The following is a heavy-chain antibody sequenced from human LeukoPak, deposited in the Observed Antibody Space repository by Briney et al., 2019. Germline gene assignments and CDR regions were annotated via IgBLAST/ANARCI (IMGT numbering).Heavy chain of an antibody. V-gene: IGHV4-39*07. CDR1: GGSISSSSYH. J-gene: IGHJ4*02. CDR2: IYYSGST. Sequence: SETLSLTCTVSGGSISSSSYHWGWIRQPPGKGLEWIGSIYYSGSTYYNPSLKSRVTISVDTSKNQFSLKLSSVTAADTAVYYCARAYGAFDYWGQGTLVTVSS. CDR3: ARAYGAFDY. D-gene: IGHD4-17*01.